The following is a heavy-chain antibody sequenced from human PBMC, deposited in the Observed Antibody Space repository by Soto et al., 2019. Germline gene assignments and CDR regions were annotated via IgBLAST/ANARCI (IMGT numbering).Heavy chain of an antibody. D-gene: IGHD6-13*01. CDR1: GYTFTGYY. J-gene: IGHJ4*02. CDR3: ARGNYSSSWYFDY. V-gene: IGHV1-2*04. Sequence: ASVKVSCKASGYTFTGYYMHWVRQAPGQGLEWMGWINPNSGGTNYAQKFQGWVTMTRDTSISTAYMELSRLRSDDTAVYYCARGNYSSSWYFDYWGQGTLVTVSS. CDR2: INPNSGGT.